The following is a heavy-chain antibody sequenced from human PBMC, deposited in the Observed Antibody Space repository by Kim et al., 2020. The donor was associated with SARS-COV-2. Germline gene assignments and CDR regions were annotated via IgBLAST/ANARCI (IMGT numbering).Heavy chain of an antibody. CDR3: ARGYSGYDLNWFDP. V-gene: IGHV1-69*13. J-gene: IGHJ5*02. CDR2: IIPIFGTA. CDR1: GGTFSSYA. Sequence: SVKVSCKASGGTFSSYAISWVRQAPGQGLEWMGGIIPIFGTANYAQKFQGRVTITADESTSTAYMELSSLRSEDTAVYYCARGYSGYDLNWFDPWGQGTLVTVSS. D-gene: IGHD5-12*01.